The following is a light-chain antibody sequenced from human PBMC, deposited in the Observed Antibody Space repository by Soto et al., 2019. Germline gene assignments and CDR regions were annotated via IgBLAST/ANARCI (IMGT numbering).Light chain of an antibody. V-gene: IGKV3-11*01. CDR3: QQHGTSPIT. CDR1: QSVSSQ. J-gene: IGKJ5*01. Sequence: EFVLTQSPATLSLSPGERASLSCRASQSVSSQLAWYQQKPGQTPRLLIYDVSNRATGISARFSGSGSGTDFTLTISRLEPEDFAVYYCQQHGTSPITFGQRTRLEIK. CDR2: DVS.